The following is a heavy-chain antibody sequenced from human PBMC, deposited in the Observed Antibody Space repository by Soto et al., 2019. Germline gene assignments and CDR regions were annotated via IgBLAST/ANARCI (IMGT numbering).Heavy chain of an antibody. CDR1: RSTFTSDA. V-gene: IGHV1-3*01. CDR3: ASGRLQLPIFDH. CDR2: IISGNGNT. D-gene: IGHD6-25*01. Sequence: QVQLVQSGAEVKKPGASVKLSCKAPRSTFTSDALHWVRQAPGQRLEWMGWIISGNGNTKYSQRFQGRVTITRDTSASTAYMDLSSLRSEDTAVYYCASGRLQLPIFDHWGQGTLVTVSS. J-gene: IGHJ4*02.